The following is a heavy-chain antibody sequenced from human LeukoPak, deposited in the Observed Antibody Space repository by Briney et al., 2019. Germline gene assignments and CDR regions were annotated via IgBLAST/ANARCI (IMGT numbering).Heavy chain of an antibody. Sequence: SETLSLTCTVSGGSISSHYWSWIRQPPGKGLEWIGYIYYSGSTNYNPSLKSRVTISVDTSKNQFSLKLSSVTAADTAVYYCASVDYGDNNFDYWGQGTLVTVSS. CDR1: GGSISSHY. V-gene: IGHV4-59*11. CDR3: ASVDYGDNNFDY. CDR2: IYYSGST. J-gene: IGHJ4*02. D-gene: IGHD4-17*01.